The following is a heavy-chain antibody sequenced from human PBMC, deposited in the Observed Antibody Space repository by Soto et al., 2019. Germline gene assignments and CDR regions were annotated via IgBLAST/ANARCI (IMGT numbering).Heavy chain of an antibody. D-gene: IGHD3-22*01. J-gene: IGHJ4*01. CDR3: ARGGYYYENSGQNAYDY. CDR2: IYYGGST. V-gene: IGHV4-31*03. Sequence: SSETLSLTCTVSGGSISSGGYYWSWIRQHPGKGLEWIGYIYYGGSTYYNPSLKSRATISGDTSKNQFSLKLSSVTAADTAVYYCARGGYYYENSGQNAYDYWGQGILVTVSS. CDR1: GGSISSGGYY.